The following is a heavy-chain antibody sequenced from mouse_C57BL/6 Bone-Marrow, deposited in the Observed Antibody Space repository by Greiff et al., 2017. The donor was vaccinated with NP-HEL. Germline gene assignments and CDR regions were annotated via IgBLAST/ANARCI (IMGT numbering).Heavy chain of an antibody. J-gene: IGHJ1*03. CDR2: IDPANGNN. CDR1: GFNIKNTY. V-gene: IGHV14-3*01. D-gene: IGHD1-1*01. CDR3: ARRRNYYGSSFWYFDV. Sequence: EVQLQQSVAELVRPGASVKLSCTASGFNIKNTYMHWVKQRPEQGLEWIGRIDPANGNNKYAPKFQGKATITADTSSNTAYLQLSSLTSEDTAIYYCARRRNYYGSSFWYFDVWGTGTTVTVSS.